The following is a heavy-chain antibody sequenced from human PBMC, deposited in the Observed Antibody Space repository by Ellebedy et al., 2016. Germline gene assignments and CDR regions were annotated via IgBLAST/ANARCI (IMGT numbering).Heavy chain of an antibody. CDR2: TSNDDNT. CDR3: AKVRGPYSFYQYDMDV. D-gene: IGHD3-16*02. J-gene: IGHJ6*02. CDR1: GFTVTNDY. V-gene: IGHV3-66*02. Sequence: GESLKISCVASGFTVTNDYMTWVRQAPGKGLEWVSLTSNDDNTYYADSVKGRFTISRDNSKIKVYLQMNSLRAEDTAVYYCAKVRGPYSFYQYDMDVWGQGTAVTVSS.